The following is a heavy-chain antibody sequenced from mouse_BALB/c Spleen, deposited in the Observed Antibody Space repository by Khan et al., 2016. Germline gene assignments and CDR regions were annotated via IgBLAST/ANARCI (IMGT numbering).Heavy chain of an antibody. Sequence: VQLQQSGPGLVKPSQSLSLTCTVTGYSITSDYAWNWIRQFPGNKLEWMGYISYSGTTTYNPSLKSRISITPDTSKNQFFLQLNSVTTEDSATYYCARWLDAMDYWGQGTSVTVSS. CDR3: ARWLDAMDY. D-gene: IGHD2-2*01. J-gene: IGHJ4*01. CDR1: GYSITSDYA. V-gene: IGHV3-2*02. CDR2: ISYSGTT.